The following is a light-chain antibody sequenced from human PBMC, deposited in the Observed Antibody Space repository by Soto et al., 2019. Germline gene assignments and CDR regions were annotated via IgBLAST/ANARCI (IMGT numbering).Light chain of an antibody. CDR1: QSFSSN. Sequence: EIVMTQSAATLSVSPGERATLSCSASQSFSSNLAWYQQKPCQAPRLLIYRSSTRATGIPARFSGSGSGTEFTLTISSLQSEDVAVYYCQQYNNWPPWTFGQGTKVEIK. V-gene: IGKV3-15*01. CDR3: QQYNNWPPWT. CDR2: RSS. J-gene: IGKJ1*01.